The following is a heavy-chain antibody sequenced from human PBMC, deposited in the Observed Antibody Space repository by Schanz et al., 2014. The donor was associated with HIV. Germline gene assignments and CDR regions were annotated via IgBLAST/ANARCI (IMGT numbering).Heavy chain of an antibody. CDR2: IKQDGSEK. D-gene: IGHD6-6*01. Sequence: EVQLVESGGGLVQPGGSLRLSCAASGFTFSRYWMSWVRQAPGKGLEWVANIKQDGSEKYYVDSVKGRFTISRDNAKNSLYLQMNSLRAEDTAVYYCAREAVRFFDYWGQGTLVTVSS. CDR1: GFTFSRYW. J-gene: IGHJ4*02. V-gene: IGHV3-7*01. CDR3: AREAVRFFDY.